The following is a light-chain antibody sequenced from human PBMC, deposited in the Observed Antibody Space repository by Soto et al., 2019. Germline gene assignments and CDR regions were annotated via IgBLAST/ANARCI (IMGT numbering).Light chain of an antibody. CDR2: WAS. J-gene: IGKJ4*01. V-gene: IGKV4-1*01. CDR1: QTVFFNSNNRNY. CDR3: QQYFHSPPT. Sequence: DIVMTQSPDSLAVSLGERATINCKSSQTVFFNSNNRNYVVWYQQKPGQPPKLLISWASIRESGVPDRFSGSGSGTDITLTISSLQAEDVAVYYCQQYFHSPPTFGGGTRVDI.